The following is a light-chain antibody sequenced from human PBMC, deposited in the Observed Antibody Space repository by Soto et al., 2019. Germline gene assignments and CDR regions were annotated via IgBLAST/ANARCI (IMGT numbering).Light chain of an antibody. CDR3: CSYTSSSTLVV. CDR1: SSDVGGYNY. V-gene: IGLV2-14*01. Sequence: QSALTQPAAVSGSTGQSITISCTGTSSDVGGYNYVSWYQQHPGKAPKLMIYDVSNRPSGVSNRFSGSKSANTASLTISGLQAEAEADCYCCSYTSSSTLVVFGGGTKLTLL. CDR2: DVS. J-gene: IGLJ2*01.